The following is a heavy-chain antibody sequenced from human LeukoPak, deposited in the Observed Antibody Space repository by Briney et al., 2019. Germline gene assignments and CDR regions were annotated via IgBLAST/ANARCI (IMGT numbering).Heavy chain of an antibody. CDR1: GFTFSTCA. J-gene: IGHJ4*02. CDR2: ISGSGGST. V-gene: IGHV3-23*01. CDR3: AKGITIQSHFAY. D-gene: IGHD1-20*01. Sequence: PGGSLRLSCAASGFTFSTCAMNWVRQAPGQGLEWVSGISGSGGSTYYADSVKGRFTISRDNSKNTLYLQMNSLRVEDTAVYYCAKGITIQSHFAYWGQGTMVTVSS.